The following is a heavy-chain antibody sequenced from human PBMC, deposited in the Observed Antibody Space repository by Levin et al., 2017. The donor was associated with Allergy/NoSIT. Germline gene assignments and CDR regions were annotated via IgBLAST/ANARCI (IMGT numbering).Heavy chain of an antibody. D-gene: IGHD4-23*01. CDR3: ARVRTDYGGNSGDS. V-gene: IGHV5-51*01. Sequence: NLGESLKISCKGSGYIFTKSWIGWVRQMPGKGLEWMGIIYPGDSDTRYSPSFQGQVTISADKSINTAYLQWSSLKASDTATYYCARVRTDYGGNSGDSWGQGTLVTVSS. CDR1: GYIFTKSW. J-gene: IGHJ4*02. CDR2: IYPGDSDT.